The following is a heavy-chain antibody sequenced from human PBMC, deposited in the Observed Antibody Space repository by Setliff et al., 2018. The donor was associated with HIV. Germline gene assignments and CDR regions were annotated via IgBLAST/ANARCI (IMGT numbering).Heavy chain of an antibody. J-gene: IGHJ3*02. V-gene: IGHV4-4*07. CDR1: GGSINSFY. D-gene: IGHD3-16*01. CDR3: ASPRSLLVWYDAFDI. Sequence: SETLSLTCTVSGGSINSFYWSWIRQPAGKGLEWIGRIYAIGSTHYNPSLKSRVAMSVDTSENQFSLTLSSVTAADTAVYYCASPRSLLVWYDAFDIWGQGTMVTVSS. CDR2: IYAIGST.